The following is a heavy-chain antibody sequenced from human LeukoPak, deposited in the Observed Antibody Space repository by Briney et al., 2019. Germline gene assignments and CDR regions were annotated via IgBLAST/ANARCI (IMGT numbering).Heavy chain of an antibody. D-gene: IGHD2-15*01. CDR2: IFHSGTA. CDR1: GGSISSYY. J-gene: IGHJ4*02. Sequence: SETLSLTCTVSGGSISSYYWSWIRQPPGKALEWIAYIFHSGTANYHPSPKSRVTISIDTSENQFSLKLSSVTAADTAVYYCARKVYSFDVFDYWGQGTLVTVSS. V-gene: IGHV4-59*01. CDR3: ARKVYSFDVFDY.